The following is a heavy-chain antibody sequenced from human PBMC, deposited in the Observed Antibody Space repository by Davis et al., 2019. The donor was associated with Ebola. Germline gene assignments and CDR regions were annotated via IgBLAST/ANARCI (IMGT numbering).Heavy chain of an antibody. J-gene: IGHJ4*02. CDR2: IIPIFGTA. CDR1: GGTFSSYA. V-gene: IGHV1-69*05. D-gene: IGHD6-13*01. Sequence: SVKVSCKASGGTFSSYAISWVRQAPGQGLEWMGGIIPIFGTANYAQKLQGRVTMTTDTSTSTAYMELRSLRSDDTAVYYCARAEVRTIAAAGAFDYWGQGTLVTVSS. CDR3: ARAEVRTIAAAGAFDY.